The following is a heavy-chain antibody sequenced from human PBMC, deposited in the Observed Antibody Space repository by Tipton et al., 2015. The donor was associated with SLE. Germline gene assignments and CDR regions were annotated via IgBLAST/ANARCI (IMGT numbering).Heavy chain of an antibody. CDR1: GYTFTGSY. CDR2: INPNSGGT. V-gene: IGHV1-2*06. J-gene: IGHJ4*02. CDR3: ARSSYIWGSYRSPLHY. D-gene: IGHD3-16*02. Sequence: QVQLVQSGAEVKKPGASVKVSCKASGYTFTGSYMHWMRQAPGQGLEWMGRINPNSGGTNYAQKFQGRVTMTRDTSISTAYMELSRLRSDDTAVYYCARSSYIWGSYRSPLHYWGQGTLVTVSS.